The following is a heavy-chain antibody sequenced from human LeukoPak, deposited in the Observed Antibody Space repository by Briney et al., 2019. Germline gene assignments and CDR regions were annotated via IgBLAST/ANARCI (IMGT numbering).Heavy chain of an antibody. Sequence: PSETLSLTCAVYGGSFSGYYWSWIRQPPGKGLEWIGEINHSGSTNYNPSLKSRVTISVDTSKNQLSLKLSSVTAADTAVYYCARGVWFGEKNYYYYGMDVWGQGTTVTVSS. CDR3: ARGVWFGEKNYYYYGMDV. J-gene: IGHJ6*02. V-gene: IGHV4-34*01. D-gene: IGHD3-10*01. CDR2: INHSGST. CDR1: GGSFSGYY.